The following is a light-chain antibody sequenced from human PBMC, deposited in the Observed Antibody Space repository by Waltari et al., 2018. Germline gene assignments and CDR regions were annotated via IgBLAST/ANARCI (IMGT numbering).Light chain of an antibody. CDR2: STN. V-gene: IGLV8-61*01. Sequence: SGYQQTPGEAPRTLLYSTNTRSSGFPDRCAGSILGSQAALTIAGAQADDESDYDCALYMGGDMLFGGGTKLTVL. CDR3: ALYMGGDML. J-gene: IGLJ2*01.